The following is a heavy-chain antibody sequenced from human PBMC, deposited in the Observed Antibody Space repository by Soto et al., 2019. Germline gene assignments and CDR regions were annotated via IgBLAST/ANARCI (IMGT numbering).Heavy chain of an antibody. CDR1: GFSLSTSGVG. J-gene: IGHJ6*02. CDR3: AHSRCGGDCLQSYSSHYYYGMDV. CDR2: IYWDDDK. D-gene: IGHD2-21*02. V-gene: IGHV2-5*02. Sequence: QITLKESGPTLVRPTQTLTLTCTFSGFSLSTSGVGVGWIRQPPGKALEWLALIYWDDDKRYSPSLNSRLTITKDNSKNQVVLTMTNMDPVDTATYYCAHSRCGGDCLQSYSSHYYYGMDVWGQGTTVTVSS.